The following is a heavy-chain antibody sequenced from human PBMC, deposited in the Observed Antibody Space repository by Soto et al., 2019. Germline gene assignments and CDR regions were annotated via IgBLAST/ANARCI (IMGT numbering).Heavy chain of an antibody. CDR3: AKGFIRDCGGDCTVDT. D-gene: IGHD2-21*02. CDR2: ISATGGST. V-gene: IGHV3-23*01. J-gene: IGHJ5*02. Sequence: QPGGSLRLACPASGFTFSSYTMSWVRQAPGKGMEWVSGISATGGSTYYADSVKGRFTFSRDNSKNTLYLQMNSLRAEDTAVYYCAKGFIRDCGGDCTVDTWGQGTLVTVSS. CDR1: GFTFSSYT.